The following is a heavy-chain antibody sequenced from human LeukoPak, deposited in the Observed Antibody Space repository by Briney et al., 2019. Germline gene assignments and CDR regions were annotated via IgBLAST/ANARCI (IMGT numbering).Heavy chain of an antibody. CDR3: ARTPYDYVWGSYRLFDY. D-gene: IGHD3-16*02. CDR1: GGTFSSYA. J-gene: IGHJ4*02. V-gene: IGHV1-69*01. CDR2: IIPIFGTA. Sequence: SVKVSCKASGGTFSSYAISWVRQAPGQGLEWMGGIIPIFGTANYAQKFQGRVTITADESTSTAYMELSSLRSEDTAVYYCARTPYDYVWGSYRLFDYWGQGTLVTVSS.